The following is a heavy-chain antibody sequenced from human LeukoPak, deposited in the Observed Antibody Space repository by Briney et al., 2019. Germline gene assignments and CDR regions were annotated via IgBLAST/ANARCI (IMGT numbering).Heavy chain of an antibody. CDR2: ISSTSSYT. CDR1: GFTFSSYS. D-gene: IGHD2-2*01. V-gene: IGHV3-21*01. J-gene: IGHJ5*02. CDR3: ASEIYCSSTSCYFAAA. Sequence: GGSLRLSCAASGFTFSSYSMTWVRQAPGKGLEWVSSISSTSSYTYYADSVKGRFTISRDNAKNSLYLQMNSLRAEDTAVYYCASEIYCSSTSCYFAAAWGQGTLVTVSS.